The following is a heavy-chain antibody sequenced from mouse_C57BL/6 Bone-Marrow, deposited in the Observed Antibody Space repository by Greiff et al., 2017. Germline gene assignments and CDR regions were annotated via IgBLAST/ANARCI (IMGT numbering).Heavy chain of an antibody. Sequence: EVHLVESGGDLVKPGGSLKLSCAASGFTFSSYGMSWVRQTPDKRLEWVATISSGGSYTYYPDSVKGRFTISRDNAKNTLYLQMSSLKSEDTAMYYCARHWDGYAMDDWGQGTSVTVSS. CDR2: ISSGGSYT. D-gene: IGHD4-1*01. CDR1: GFTFSSYG. J-gene: IGHJ4*01. V-gene: IGHV5-6*01. CDR3: ARHWDGYAMDD.